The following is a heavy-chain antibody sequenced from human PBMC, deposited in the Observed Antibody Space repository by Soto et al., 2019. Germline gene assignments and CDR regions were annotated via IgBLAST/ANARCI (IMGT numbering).Heavy chain of an antibody. D-gene: IGHD3-10*02. V-gene: IGHV3-30-3*01. CDR2: ITYDGSNQ. Sequence: QVQLVESGGGVVQPGRSLRLSCAGSGFSFSRFAIHWVRQAPGKGLEWVAVITYDGSNQYYADSVKGRFTVSRDNSKSRVYLKMKGLRSEATAVYYCARLFGGYNENHDDEFDIWGRGTMVPVSS. CDR3: ARLFGGYNENHDDEFDI. CDR1: GFSFSRFA. J-gene: IGHJ3*02.